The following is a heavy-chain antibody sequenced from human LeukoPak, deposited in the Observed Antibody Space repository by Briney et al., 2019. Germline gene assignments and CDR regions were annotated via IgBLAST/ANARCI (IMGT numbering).Heavy chain of an antibody. Sequence: ASVKVSCKASGYTFTSYDINWVRQATGQGLEWMGWMNPNSGNTGYAQKFQGRVTMTRNTSISTAYMELSSLRSEDTAVYYCATELVGGGWFDPWGQGTLVTVSS. CDR2: MNPNSGNT. CDR1: GYTFTSYD. J-gene: IGHJ5*02. D-gene: IGHD3-16*01. CDR3: ATELVGGGWFDP. V-gene: IGHV1-8*01.